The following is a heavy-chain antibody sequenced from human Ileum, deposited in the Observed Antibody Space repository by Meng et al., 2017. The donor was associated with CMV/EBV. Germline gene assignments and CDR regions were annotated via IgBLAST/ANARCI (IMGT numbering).Heavy chain of an antibody. CDR2: VSPGGI. V-gene: IGHV4-4*07. Sequence: QVQLKESGPGLVKPSETLSLTCSVSGVSISNYYWTWIRQPAGKGLEFIGRVSPGGIEYNPSLMSRVTMSLDTSRNQLSLNLNSVTAADTAAYYCARAAARGVPVDYWGQGILVTVSS. D-gene: IGHD3-10*01. CDR1: GVSISNYY. CDR3: ARAAARGVPVDY. J-gene: IGHJ4*02.